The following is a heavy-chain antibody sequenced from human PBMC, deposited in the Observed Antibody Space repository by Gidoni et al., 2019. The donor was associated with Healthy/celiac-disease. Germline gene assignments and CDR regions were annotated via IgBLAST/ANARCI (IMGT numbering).Heavy chain of an antibody. CDR2: ISGSGRTI. CDR1: GFPFSDYY. Sequence: QVQLVESGGGLVKPGGSLRPSGAGSGFPFSDYYMSWIRQAPGKGLGWVSSISGSGRTIYYADSVKGRFPLSRDNAKNSLYLQLNSLRAEDTAVYYCARDLYDGRWELIDYWGQGTLVTVSS. CDR3: ARDLYDGRWELIDY. J-gene: IGHJ4*02. D-gene: IGHD1-26*01. V-gene: IGHV3-11*01.